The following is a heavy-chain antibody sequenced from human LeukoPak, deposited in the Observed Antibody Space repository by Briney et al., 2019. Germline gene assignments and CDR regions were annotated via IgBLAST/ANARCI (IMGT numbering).Heavy chain of an antibody. CDR3: GRLYGGNALRGVDY. CDR2: IYYSGST. CDR1: GGSIGGFY. D-gene: IGHD4-23*01. J-gene: IGHJ4*02. V-gene: IGHV4-59*01. Sequence: SETLSLTCTVSGGSIGGFYWTCIRQPPGKGLEWIGYIYYSGSTNYNPSLRSRVTISVDTSKNQFSLRLSSVTAADTAVYYCGRLYGGNALRGVDYWGQGTLVTVSS.